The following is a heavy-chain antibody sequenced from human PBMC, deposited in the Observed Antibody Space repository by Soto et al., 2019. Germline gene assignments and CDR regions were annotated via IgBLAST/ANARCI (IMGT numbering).Heavy chain of an antibody. CDR3: ARLKRYFDWFVPDANHDNWFDP. Sequence: QLQLQESGPGLVKPSETLSLTCTVSGGSISSSSYYWGWIRQPPGKGLEWIGSIYYSGSTYYNPSLKSRVTISVDTSKNQFSLKLSSVTAADTAVYYCARLKRYFDWFVPDANHDNWFDPWGQGTLVTVSS. V-gene: IGHV4-39*01. D-gene: IGHD3-9*01. J-gene: IGHJ5*02. CDR1: GGSISSSSYY. CDR2: IYYSGST.